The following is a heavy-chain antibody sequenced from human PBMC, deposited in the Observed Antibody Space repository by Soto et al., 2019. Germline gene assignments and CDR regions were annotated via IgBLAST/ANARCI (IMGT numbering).Heavy chain of an antibody. J-gene: IGHJ4*02. CDR2: IKEDGSEK. CDR3: ATGSVYNVRDN. Sequence: EVQLVESGGGLVQPGGSLRLSCAASGFTFSSYWMTWVRQAPGKGLEWVANIKEDGSEKYHVDSVRGRFTISRENARNSLYLQMNSLRGEDTAVYYCATGSVYNVRDNWGQGTLVTVSS. D-gene: IGHD3-10*01. CDR1: GFTFSSYW. V-gene: IGHV3-7*03.